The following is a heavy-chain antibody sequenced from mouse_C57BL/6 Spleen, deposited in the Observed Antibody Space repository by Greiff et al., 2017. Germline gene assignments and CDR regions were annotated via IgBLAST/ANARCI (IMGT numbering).Heavy chain of an antibody. V-gene: IGHV1-42*01. D-gene: IGHD1-1*01. CDR1: GYSFTGYY. CDR2: INPSTGGT. J-gene: IGHJ4*01. Sequence: VQLQQSGPELVKPGASVKISCKASGYSFTGYYMNWVKQSPEKSLEWIGEINPSTGGTTYNQKFKAKATLTVDKSSSTAYMQLKRLTSEDSAVYYCARWGLRSYYYAMDYWGQGTSVTVSS. CDR3: ARWGLRSYYYAMDY.